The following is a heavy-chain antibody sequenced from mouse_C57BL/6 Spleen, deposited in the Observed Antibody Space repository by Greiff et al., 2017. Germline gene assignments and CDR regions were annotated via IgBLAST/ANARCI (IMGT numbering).Heavy chain of an antibody. CDR3: ARHKDYFDY. V-gene: IGHV5-17*01. CDR2: ISSGSSTI. CDR1: GFTFSDYG. Sequence: EVQWVESGGGLVKPGGSLKLSCAASGFTFSDYGMHWVRQAPEKGLEWVAYISSGSSTIYYADTVKGRFTISRDNAKNTLFLQMTSLRSEDTAMYYCARHKDYFDYWGQGTTLTVSS. D-gene: IGHD1-3*01. J-gene: IGHJ2*01.